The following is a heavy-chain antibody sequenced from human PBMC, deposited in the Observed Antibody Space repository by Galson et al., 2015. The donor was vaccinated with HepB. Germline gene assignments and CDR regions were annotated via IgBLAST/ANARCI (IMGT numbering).Heavy chain of an antibody. CDR1: GLTLTGYV. Sequence: SLRLSCAASGLTLTGYVMSWVRQAPGKGLEWVSDISSSGGSTYYTDSVQGRFIISRDNSKNTLFLQMTSLRAEDTAVYYCAKGVSPSFYYYMDVWGKGTTVTVSS. CDR3: AKGVSPSFYYYMDV. D-gene: IGHD6-6*01. CDR2: ISSSGGST. V-gene: IGHV3-23*01. J-gene: IGHJ6*03.